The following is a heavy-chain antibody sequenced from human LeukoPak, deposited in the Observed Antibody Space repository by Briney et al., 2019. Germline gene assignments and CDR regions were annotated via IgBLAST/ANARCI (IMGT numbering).Heavy chain of an antibody. CDR3: ARDSVRHYGPMSEY. J-gene: IGHJ4*02. Sequence: ASVKVSCKASGYTFTSYYVHWVRQAPGQGLEWMGIINPSGGRTTYAQKFRGRVTMTRDTSTTTVYMELSSLRSEDTPVYYWARDSVRHYGPMSEYWGRGTLITVSS. CDR1: GYTFTSYY. CDR2: INPSGGRT. D-gene: IGHD3-10*01. V-gene: IGHV1-46*01.